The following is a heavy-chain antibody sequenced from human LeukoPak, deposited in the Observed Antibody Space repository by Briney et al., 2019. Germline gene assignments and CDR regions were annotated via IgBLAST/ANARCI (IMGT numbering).Heavy chain of an antibody. CDR1: GFTFSSYA. Sequence: GGSPRLSCAASGFTFSSYAMSWVRQAPGKGLEWVSGISGGAGTPYYADSVKGRFTISRDNSKSTLYLQMTSLRAEDTAVYYCAKRRTTVITMDYFDYWGQGTLVTVSS. J-gene: IGHJ4*02. CDR3: AKRRTTVITMDYFDY. CDR2: ISGGAGTP. V-gene: IGHV3-23*01. D-gene: IGHD4-17*01.